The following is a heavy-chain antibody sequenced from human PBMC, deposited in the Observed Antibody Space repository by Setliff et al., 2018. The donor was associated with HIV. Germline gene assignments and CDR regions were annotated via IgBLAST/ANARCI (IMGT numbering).Heavy chain of an antibody. D-gene: IGHD6-13*01. CDR2: IIPMLGIA. V-gene: IGHV1-69*10. CDR1: GGTFSSYT. Sequence: SVMVSCKASGGTFSSYTITWVRQAPGQGLEWMGGIIPMLGIANYAQKFQGRVTITADKSTSTAYMELSSLRSEDTAVYYCARMSSNDAFDIWGQGTMVTVSS. CDR3: ARMSSNDAFDI. J-gene: IGHJ3*02.